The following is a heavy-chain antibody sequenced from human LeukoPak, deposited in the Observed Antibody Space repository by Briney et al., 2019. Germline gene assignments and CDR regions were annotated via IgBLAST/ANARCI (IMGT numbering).Heavy chain of an antibody. CDR1: GFTFSSYN. CDR2: ISSGSGTI. V-gene: IGHV3-48*01. CDR3: ARPYCASTSCPTFEY. D-gene: IGHD2-2*01. J-gene: IGHJ4*02. Sequence: PGGSLRLSCAASGFTFSSYNMNWVRQAPGKGLEWVSYISSGSGTIFYADSVKGRFTISRDNAKNSLYLQMNSLRAEDTAVYYCARPYCASTSCPTFEYWGQGTLVTVSS.